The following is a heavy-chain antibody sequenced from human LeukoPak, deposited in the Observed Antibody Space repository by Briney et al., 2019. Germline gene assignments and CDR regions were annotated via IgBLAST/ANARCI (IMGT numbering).Heavy chain of an antibody. CDR1: GFTFSSYA. Sequence: GGSLRLSCAASGFTFSSYAMSWVRQAPGKGLEWVSSISSSSSYIYYADSVKGRFTISRDNAKNSLYLQMNSLRAEDTAVYYCASSSWNYPLEGNWGQGTLVTVSS. CDR2: ISSSSSYI. D-gene: IGHD1-7*01. V-gene: IGHV3-21*01. CDR3: ASSSWNYPLEGN. J-gene: IGHJ4*02.